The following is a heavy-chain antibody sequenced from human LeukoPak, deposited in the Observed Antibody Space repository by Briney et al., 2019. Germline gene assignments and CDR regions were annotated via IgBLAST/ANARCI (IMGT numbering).Heavy chain of an antibody. J-gene: IGHJ5*02. V-gene: IGHV4-34*01. CDR2: INHSGST. CDR3: ARGYCSGGSCYGLNWFDP. Sequence: SETLSLTCAVYGGSFSGYYWSWIRQPPGKGLEWIGEINHSGSTNYNPSLKSRVTISVDASTNQFSLKLSSVTAADTAVYYCARGYCSGGSCYGLNWFDPWGQGTLVTVSS. CDR1: GGSFSGYY. D-gene: IGHD2-15*01.